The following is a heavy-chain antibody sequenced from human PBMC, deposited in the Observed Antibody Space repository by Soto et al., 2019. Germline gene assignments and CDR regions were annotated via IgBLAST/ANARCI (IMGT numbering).Heavy chain of an antibody. D-gene: IGHD3-9*01. Sequence: QVQLVESGGGLVKPGGSLRLSCAASGFIFSDYYMTWIRQAPGKGLEWISYISSLSSYTNYADSVKGRFTSSRDNAKKSLYLQMDSMRAEDTAVYYCARDGYYDILSGYYTLDYWGQGILVPGSS. J-gene: IGHJ4*02. CDR3: ARDGYYDILSGYYTLDY. CDR2: ISSLSSYT. CDR1: GFIFSDYY. V-gene: IGHV3-11*06.